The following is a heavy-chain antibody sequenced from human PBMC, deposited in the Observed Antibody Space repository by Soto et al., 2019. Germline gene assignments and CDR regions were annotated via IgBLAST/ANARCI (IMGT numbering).Heavy chain of an antibody. CDR2: ISWNSGSI. CDR3: VTYKWYNNTWFLDS. J-gene: IGHJ4*02. Sequence: SLRLSCAASGFTFDDYAMHWVRQAPGKGLEWVASISWNSGSIGYEDSVKGRFTISRDNAKNSLSLQINSLRPEDTDLYYCVTYKWYNNTWFLDSWGQGTLVTVCS. V-gene: IGHV3-9*01. D-gene: IGHD6-13*01. CDR1: GFTFDDYA.